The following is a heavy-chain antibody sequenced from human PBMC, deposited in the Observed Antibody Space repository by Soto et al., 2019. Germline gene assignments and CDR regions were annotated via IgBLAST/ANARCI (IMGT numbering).Heavy chain of an antibody. CDR2: ISSSSSYI. J-gene: IGHJ6*02. Sequence: GGSLRLSGAASGFTFSSYSMNWVRQAPGKGLEWVSSISSSSSYIYYADSVKGRFTISRDNAKNSLYLQMNSLRAEDTAVYYCARDQGGSPLYYYYYGMDVWGQGTTVTVSS. CDR3: ARDQGGSPLYYYYYGMDV. V-gene: IGHV3-21*01. CDR1: GFTFSSYS. D-gene: IGHD3-16*01.